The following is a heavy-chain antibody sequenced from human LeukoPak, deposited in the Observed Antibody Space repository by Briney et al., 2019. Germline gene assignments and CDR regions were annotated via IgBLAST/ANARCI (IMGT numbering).Heavy chain of an antibody. Sequence: EASVKVSCRASGYTFTSYGISWVRQAPGQGLEWMGWISAYNGNTNYAQKLQGRVTMTTDTSTGTAYMELRSLRSDDTAVYYCAREPDYDTLTGYPFDYWGQGTLVTVSS. V-gene: IGHV1-18*01. CDR3: AREPDYDTLTGYPFDY. J-gene: IGHJ4*02. CDR1: GYTFTSYG. D-gene: IGHD3-9*01. CDR2: ISAYNGNT.